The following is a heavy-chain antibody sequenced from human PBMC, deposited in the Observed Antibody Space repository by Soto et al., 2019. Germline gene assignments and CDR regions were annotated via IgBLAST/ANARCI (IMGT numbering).Heavy chain of an antibody. Sequence: PSQTLSLTCVISGDSVSSNSVGWNWIRQSPSRGLEWLGRTYYRSKWYNEYAVSVNSRVTINPDTSKNQFSLQLKFVTPEDTVVYYCARVGRYYFDSWGQGTLITVSS. CDR1: GDSVSSNSVG. CDR3: ARVGRYYFDS. V-gene: IGHV6-1*01. D-gene: IGHD1-26*01. CDR2: TYYRSKWYN. J-gene: IGHJ4*02.